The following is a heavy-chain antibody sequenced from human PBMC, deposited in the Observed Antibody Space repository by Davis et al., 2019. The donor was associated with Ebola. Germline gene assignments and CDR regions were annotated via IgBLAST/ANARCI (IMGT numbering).Heavy chain of an antibody. CDR1: GGTFSRSA. CDR2: IVPIFGAV. CDR3: ALGHYPDSSAYYPPSSSWYFVL. D-gene: IGHD3-22*01. V-gene: IGHV1-69*13. Sequence: AASVKVSCKASGGTFSRSAISWVRQAPGQGPEWMGGIVPIFGAVNYTQKFQGRVTITADESTSTGYMELSSLRSEDTAVYYCALGHYPDSSAYYPPSSSWYFVLWGRGTPVTVSS. J-gene: IGHJ2*01.